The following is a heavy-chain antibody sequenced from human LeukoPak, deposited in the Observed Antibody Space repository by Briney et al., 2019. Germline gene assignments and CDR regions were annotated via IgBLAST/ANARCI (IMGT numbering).Heavy chain of an antibody. Sequence: SETLSLTCAVSGGSFSSSNWWRGGRQPPGRVLGWVGEIYHSGSTNYNPSLKSRVTISVDKSKNKSSMNLSSVTAADTAVYYCSRIAAGPATHSYDYWWRGTLVTVSS. D-gene: IGHD6-13*01. J-gene: IGHJ4*02. CDR2: IYHSGST. CDR3: SRIAAGPATHSYDY. CDR1: GGSFSSSNW. V-gene: IGHV4-4*02.